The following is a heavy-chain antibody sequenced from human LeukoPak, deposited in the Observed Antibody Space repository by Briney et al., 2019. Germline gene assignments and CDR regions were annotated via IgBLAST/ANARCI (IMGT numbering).Heavy chain of an antibody. J-gene: IGHJ6*02. V-gene: IGHV4-59*01. CDR2: IYYSGST. CDR3: ARDRIVVVPAATYYYGMDV. D-gene: IGHD2-2*01. Sequence: PSETLSLTCTVSGGSISRYYWSWIRQPPGKGLEWIGYIYYSGSTNYNPSLKSRVTISVDTSKNQFSLKLSSVTAADTAVYYCARDRIVVVPAATYYYGMDVWGQGTTVTVSS. CDR1: GGSISRYY.